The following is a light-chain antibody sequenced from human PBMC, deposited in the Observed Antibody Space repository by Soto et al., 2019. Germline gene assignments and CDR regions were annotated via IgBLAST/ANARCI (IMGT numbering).Light chain of an antibody. Sequence: DIVMTQSPDSLAVSLGERATINCKSSQSVLYSSNNKNYLAWYQQKPGQPPKLLIYWASTRESGVPDRFIGRGSGTDFTPTISSLQAEDVAVYYCQQYYSTPTWTFGQGTKVEIK. CDR2: WAS. CDR3: QQYYSTPTWT. CDR1: QSVLYSSNNKNY. J-gene: IGKJ1*01. V-gene: IGKV4-1*01.